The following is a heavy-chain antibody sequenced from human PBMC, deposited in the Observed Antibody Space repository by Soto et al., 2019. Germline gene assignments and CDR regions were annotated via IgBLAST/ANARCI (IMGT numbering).Heavy chain of an antibody. CDR1: EFSLSDSRMG. V-gene: IGHV2-26*01. CDR3: ARITSCGHRNTLYDP. Sequence: SGPTPVDPTETLTLTCTGSEFSLSDSRMGVSWIRQPPGKALEWLAHVCSGDEKAYSLSLMRRLTISTDTSKNQVVLIVTDGDPLDTATYERARITSCGHRNTLYDPWAQGTLVTVSS. J-gene: IGHJ5*01. D-gene: IGHD2-21*01. CDR2: VCSGDEK.